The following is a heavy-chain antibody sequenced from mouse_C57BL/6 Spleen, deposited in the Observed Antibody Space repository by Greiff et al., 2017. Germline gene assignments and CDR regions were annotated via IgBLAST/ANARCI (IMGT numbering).Heavy chain of an antibody. J-gene: IGHJ3*01. V-gene: IGHV1-76*01. CDR1: GYTFTDYY. D-gene: IGHD3-2*02. Sequence: QVQLKESGAELVRPGASVKLSCKASGYTFTDYYINWVKQRPGQGLEWIARIYPGSGNTYYNEKFKGKATLTAEKSSSTAYMQLSSLTSEDSAVYFCAKTAQAISWFAYWGQGTLVTVSA. CDR3: AKTAQAISWFAY. CDR2: IYPGSGNT.